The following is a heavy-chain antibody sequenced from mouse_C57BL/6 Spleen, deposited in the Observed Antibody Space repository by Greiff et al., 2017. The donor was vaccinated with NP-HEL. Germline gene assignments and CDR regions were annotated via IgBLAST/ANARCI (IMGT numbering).Heavy chain of an antibody. J-gene: IGHJ4*01. V-gene: IGHV1-69*01. D-gene: IGHD1-1*01. CDR3: ARSVFITTVVAHYYAMDY. CDR1: GYTFTSYW. CDR2: IDPSDSYT. Sequence: VQLQQPGAELVMPGASVKLSCKASGYTFTSYWMHWVKQRPGQGLEWIGEIDPSDSYTNYNQKFKGKSTLTVDKSSSTAYMQLSSLTSEDSAVYYCARSVFITTVVAHYYAMDYWGQGTSVTVSS.